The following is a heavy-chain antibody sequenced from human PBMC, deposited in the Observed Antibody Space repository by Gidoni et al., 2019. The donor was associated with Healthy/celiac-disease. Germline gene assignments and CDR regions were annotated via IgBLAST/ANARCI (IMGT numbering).Heavy chain of an antibody. D-gene: IGHD1-26*01. Sequence: VQLLESGGGLVQPGGSLRLYCAASGLPFSSYAMSWVRQAPGTGMEWFSAISGSGGSTYYADAVKGRFTISRDNSKNTLYLQMNSLRAEDTAVYYCAKEVRSRELHLFDYWGQGTLVTVSS. CDR1: GLPFSSYA. CDR3: AKEVRSRELHLFDY. J-gene: IGHJ4*02. V-gene: IGHV3-23*01. CDR2: ISGSGGST.